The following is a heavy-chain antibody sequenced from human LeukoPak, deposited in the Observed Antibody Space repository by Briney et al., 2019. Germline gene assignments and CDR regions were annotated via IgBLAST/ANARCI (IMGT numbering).Heavy chain of an antibody. CDR1: GFTFSSYE. D-gene: IGHD3-3*01. CDR2: ISSSGSTL. V-gene: IGHV3-48*03. CDR3: AGFTNRYDAFDI. Sequence: GGSLRLSCAASGFTFSSYEMNWVRQAPGKGLEWASYISSSGSTLYYAESVKGRFTISRDHAKNSLYLQMNSLSAEDTAVYYCAGFTNRYDAFDIWGQGTMVTVSS. J-gene: IGHJ3*02.